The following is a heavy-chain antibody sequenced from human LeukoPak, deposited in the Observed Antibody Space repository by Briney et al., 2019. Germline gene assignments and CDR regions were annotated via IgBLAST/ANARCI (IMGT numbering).Heavy chain of an antibody. CDR1: GGSFSGYY. D-gene: IGHD2-15*01. J-gene: IGHJ4*02. CDR3: ARENYCSGGSCYSFDY. Sequence: SETLSLTCAVYGGSFSGYYWSWLRQPPGKGLEWIGEINHSGSTNYNPSLKSRVTISVDTSKNQFSLKLSSVTAADTAVYYCARENYCSGGSCYSFDYWGQGTLVTVSS. V-gene: IGHV4-34*01. CDR2: INHSGST.